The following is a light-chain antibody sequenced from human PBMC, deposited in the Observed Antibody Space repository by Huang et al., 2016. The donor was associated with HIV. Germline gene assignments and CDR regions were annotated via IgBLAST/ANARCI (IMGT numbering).Light chain of an antibody. J-gene: IGKJ1*01. CDR2: GAS. Sequence: EIVLTQSLGTLSLSPGESATLSCRASQIVSSSYLAWYQQKPGQAPRLLIYGASTRATGIPDRFSGSGSGTDFTLTISRLKPEDFAVYYCQQYDNSLWTFGQGTKVEIK. V-gene: IGKV3-20*01. CDR3: QQYDNSLWT. CDR1: QIVSSSY.